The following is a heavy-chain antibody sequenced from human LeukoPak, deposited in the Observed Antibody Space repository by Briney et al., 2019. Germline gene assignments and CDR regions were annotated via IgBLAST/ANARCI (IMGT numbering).Heavy chain of an antibody. Sequence: SVKVSCKASGGTFSSYTISWVRQAPGQGLEWMGRIIPILGIADYAQKFQGRVTITADKSTSTAYMELSSLRSEDTAVYYCARDRDGDYVYYYYGMDVWGQGTTVTVSS. J-gene: IGHJ6*02. D-gene: IGHD4-17*01. CDR1: GGTFSSYT. V-gene: IGHV1-69*04. CDR2: IIPILGIA. CDR3: ARDRDGDYVYYYYGMDV.